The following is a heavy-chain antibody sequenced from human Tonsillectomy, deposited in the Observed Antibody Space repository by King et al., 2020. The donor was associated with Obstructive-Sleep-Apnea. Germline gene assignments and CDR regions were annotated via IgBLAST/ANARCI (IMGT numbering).Heavy chain of an antibody. D-gene: IGHD6-19*01. V-gene: IGHV1-2*02. Sequence: VQLVESGAEVKKPGASVKVSCKASGYSFTGYYLHWLRQAPGQGLEWMGWINPNSGDTNYAERFQGRVTMTRDTAIRTAYMELSSLTPDDTAVDSCGRGPPHSTGWSNLDLYFFDYWGQGTLVTVSS. CDR1: GYSFTGYY. CDR2: INPNSGDT. CDR3: GRGPPHSTGWSNLDLYFFDY. J-gene: IGHJ4*02.